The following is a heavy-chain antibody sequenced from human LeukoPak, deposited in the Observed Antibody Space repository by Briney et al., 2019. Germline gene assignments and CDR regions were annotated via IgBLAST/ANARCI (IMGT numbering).Heavy chain of an antibody. D-gene: IGHD1-26*01. CDR1: GFTFSDHY. V-gene: IGHV3-72*01. CDR2: IRNKANSYTT. J-gene: IGHJ4*02. CDR3: ARDRGSYFDY. Sequence: GGSLRLSCAASGFTFSDHYMGWVRQAPGKGLEWVGRIRNKANSYTTEYAASVKGRFTISRGDSKNSLYLQMNSLKTEDTAVYYCARDRGSYFDYWGQGTLVTVSS.